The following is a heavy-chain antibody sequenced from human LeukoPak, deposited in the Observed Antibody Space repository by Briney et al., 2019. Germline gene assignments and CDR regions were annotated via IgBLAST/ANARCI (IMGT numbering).Heavy chain of an antibody. J-gene: IGHJ4*02. CDR1: GFSFGKYW. Sequence: GGSLRLSCVASGFSFGKYWMSWARQAPGKGLEWVANIKLDGSEKNYVDSVKGRFTISRDNTKNSLYLQMNSLRAEDTAVFYCARDQYDTWSRRGNFDSWGQGTLVIVSS. CDR3: ARDQYDTWSRRGNFDS. V-gene: IGHV3-7*03. CDR2: IKLDGSEK. D-gene: IGHD3/OR15-3a*01.